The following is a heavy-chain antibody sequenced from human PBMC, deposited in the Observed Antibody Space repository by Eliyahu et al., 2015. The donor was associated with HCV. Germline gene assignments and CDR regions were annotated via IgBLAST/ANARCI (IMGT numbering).Heavy chain of an antibody. D-gene: IGHD3-9*01. J-gene: IGHJ3*02. CDR1: GYTFTSHD. CDR3: ARYADSPSAFYDILTGYSIRVRRDGFDI. Sequence: QVQLVQSGAEGKKPGASVTVSCKASGYTFTSHDIHWVRQATGQXLEWMGWVKPNSGKTGYSHKFQGRVTLTSNTSISTAYMELSSLRSEDTAVYYCARYADSPSAFYDILTGYSIRVRRDGFDIWGQGTMVTVSS. V-gene: IGHV1-8*01. CDR2: VKPNSGKT.